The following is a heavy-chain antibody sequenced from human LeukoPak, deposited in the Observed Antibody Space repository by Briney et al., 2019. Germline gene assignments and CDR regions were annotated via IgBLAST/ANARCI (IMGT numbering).Heavy chain of an antibody. J-gene: IGHJ4*02. CDR3: ARDGRQQLPPGEY. D-gene: IGHD6-13*01. CDR2: IIPILGIA. V-gene: IGHV1-69*04. Sequence: ASVKVSCKASGYTFTSYAISWVRQAPGQGLEWMGRIIPILGIANYAQKFQGRVTITADKSTSTAYMELSSLRSEDTAVYYCARDGRQQLPPGEYWGQGTLVTVSS. CDR1: GYTFTSYA.